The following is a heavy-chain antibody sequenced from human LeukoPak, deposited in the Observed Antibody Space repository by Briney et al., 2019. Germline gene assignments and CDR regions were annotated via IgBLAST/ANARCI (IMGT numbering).Heavy chain of an antibody. CDR3: ARAYCSSTSCYN. V-gene: IGHV3-48*02. CDR1: GFTFSSYS. D-gene: IGHD2-2*02. J-gene: IGHJ4*02. Sequence: AGGSLRLSCVASGFTFSSYSMNWVRQAPGKGLEWVSYISSSSSTIYYADSVKGRFTISRDNAKNSLYLQMNSLRDEDTAVYYCARAYCSSTSCYNWGQGTLVTVSS. CDR2: ISSSSSTI.